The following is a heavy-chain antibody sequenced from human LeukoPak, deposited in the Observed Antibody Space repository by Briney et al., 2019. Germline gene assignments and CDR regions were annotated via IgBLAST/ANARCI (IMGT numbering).Heavy chain of an antibody. CDR1: GGSFTSGNYK. V-gene: IGHV4-61*02. Sequence: SQTLSLTCTVSGGSFTSGNYKWSWLRQPAGKGLEWIGRFYTNGNTDYSPSLKSRVTISIDMSKNQFFLKLSSVTAADTAVYYCARGPDHAKVGYWGQGTLVTVSS. CDR2: FYTNGNT. J-gene: IGHJ4*02. D-gene: IGHD1-26*01. CDR3: ARGPDHAKVGY.